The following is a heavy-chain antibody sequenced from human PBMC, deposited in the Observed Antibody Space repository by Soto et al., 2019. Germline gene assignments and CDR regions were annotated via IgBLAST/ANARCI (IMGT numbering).Heavy chain of an antibody. V-gene: IGHV1-46*01. Sequence: HVQLVQSGAEVKRPGASVKDSCKASGFPFTSFFIHWVRQATGQGLEWMGVINPSRGSANNAQKFKGRLTLTRDTSSSTVYMDLSSLKSEDTALYYCVRAPKFFDIWGQGTMVTVSS. CDR1: GFPFTSFF. J-gene: IGHJ4*02. CDR2: INPSRGSA. CDR3: VRAPKFFDI.